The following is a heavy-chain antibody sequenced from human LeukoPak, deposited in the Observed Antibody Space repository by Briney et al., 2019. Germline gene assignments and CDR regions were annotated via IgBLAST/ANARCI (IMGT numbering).Heavy chain of an antibody. J-gene: IGHJ4*02. V-gene: IGHV3-43D*03. CDR2: ITWDGDNT. D-gene: IGHD6-13*01. Sequence: GGSLRLSCAASGFTFDDYAMHWVRQAPGKGLEWVSLITWDGDNTYYADSVKGRFTISRDNNKNSLYLQMNSLRAEDTALYYCAKGQAAGHFDYWGQGTLVTVSS. CDR1: GFTFDDYA. CDR3: AKGQAAGHFDY.